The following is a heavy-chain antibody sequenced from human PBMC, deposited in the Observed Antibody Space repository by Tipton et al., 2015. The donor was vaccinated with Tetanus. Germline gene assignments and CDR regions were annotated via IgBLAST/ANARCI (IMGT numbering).Heavy chain of an antibody. CDR1: GGSISSYY. V-gene: IGHV4-4*07. Sequence: TLSLTCTVSGGSISSYYWSWIRQPAGKGLEWIGRIYTSGSTNYNPSLKSRVTMSVDTSKNQFSLKLSSVTAAETAVYYCARDDYDILTGYYYGMDVWGQGTTVTVSS. CDR2: IYTSGST. D-gene: IGHD3-9*01. J-gene: IGHJ6*02. CDR3: ARDDYDILTGYYYGMDV.